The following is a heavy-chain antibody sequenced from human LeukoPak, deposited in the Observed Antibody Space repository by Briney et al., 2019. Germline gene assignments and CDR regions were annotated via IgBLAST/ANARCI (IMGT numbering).Heavy chain of an antibody. V-gene: IGHV4-59*08. Sequence: SETLSLTCAVSGGSISSYYWSWIRQPPGKGLEWIGYIYYSGSTHYNPSLKSRVTISVDTSKNQFSLKLSSVTAADTAVYYCARLANTARAFDIWGQGTMVTVSS. CDR3: ARLANTARAFDI. CDR2: IYYSGST. D-gene: IGHD5-18*01. CDR1: GGSISSYY. J-gene: IGHJ3*02.